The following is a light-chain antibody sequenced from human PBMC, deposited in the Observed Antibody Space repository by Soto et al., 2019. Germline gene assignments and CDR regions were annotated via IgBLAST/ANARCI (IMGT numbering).Light chain of an antibody. J-gene: IGKJ1*01. Sequence: EIVMTQSPATLSVSPGERATLSCRASQSVSSKLAWYQQKPGQGPRLLIYGASTMATGSPAIFSCSGSVTEFTITISSLQSEDFAVYYYKHYSTWLWTFGKGTKVEIK. CDR3: KHYSTWLWT. V-gene: IGKV3-15*01. CDR2: GAS. CDR1: QSVSSK.